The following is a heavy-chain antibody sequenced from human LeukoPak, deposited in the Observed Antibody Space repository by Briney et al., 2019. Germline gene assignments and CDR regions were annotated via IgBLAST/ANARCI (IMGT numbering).Heavy chain of an antibody. J-gene: IGHJ4*02. CDR3: AGDFGGELYYFDY. CDR2: ISYDGSNK. Sequence: GGSLRLSCAASGFTFSSYALHWVRQAPGKGLEWVAVISYDGSNKYYADSVKGRFTISRDNSKNTLYLQMNSLRAEDTAVYYCAGDFGGELYYFDYWGQGTLVTVSS. D-gene: IGHD2-21*01. CDR1: GFTFSSYA. V-gene: IGHV3-30*04.